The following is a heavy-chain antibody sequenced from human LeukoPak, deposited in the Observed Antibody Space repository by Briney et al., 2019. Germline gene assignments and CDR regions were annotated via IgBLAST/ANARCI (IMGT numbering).Heavy chain of an antibody. CDR3: ASVVTGYDSSGYYPQRFDY. CDR1: GYSFTSYW. Sequence: GESLEISCKGSGYSFTSYWIGWVRQMPGKGLEWMGIIYPGDSDTRYSPSFQGQVTISADKSISTAYLQWSSLKASDTAMYYCASVVTGYDSSGYYPQRFDYWGQGTLVTVSS. V-gene: IGHV5-51*01. J-gene: IGHJ4*02. D-gene: IGHD3-22*01. CDR2: IYPGDSDT.